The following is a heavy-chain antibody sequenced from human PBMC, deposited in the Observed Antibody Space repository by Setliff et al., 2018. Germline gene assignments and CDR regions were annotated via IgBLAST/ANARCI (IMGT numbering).Heavy chain of an antibody. D-gene: IGHD3-10*01. Sequence: ETLSLTCTVSGGSIHTTTHFWGWIRQPPGKGLEWIGTIYYSGSPYYNPSLQSRVTISVDTSKNQFSLKLSSVTAADTAVYYCAREDGSGFFVGVAWFDPWGQGTLVTVSS. CDR3: AREDGSGFFVGVAWFDP. V-gene: IGHV4-39*07. J-gene: IGHJ5*02. CDR1: GGSIHTTTHF. CDR2: IYYSGSP.